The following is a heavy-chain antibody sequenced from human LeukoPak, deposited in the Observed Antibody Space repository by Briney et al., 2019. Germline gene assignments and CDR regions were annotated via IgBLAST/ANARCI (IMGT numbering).Heavy chain of an antibody. D-gene: IGHD3-10*01. Sequence: SETLSLTCAVYGGSFSGHYWTWIRQPPGKGLEWIGEINQNGRTNYNPSLKSRVTISVDTSKKQFSLNLNSVTAADTAVYYCARDARYYYGSGSPHLDYWGQGTLVTVSS. CDR3: ARDARYYYGSGSPHLDY. V-gene: IGHV4-34*01. J-gene: IGHJ4*02. CDR2: INQNGRT. CDR1: GGSFSGHY.